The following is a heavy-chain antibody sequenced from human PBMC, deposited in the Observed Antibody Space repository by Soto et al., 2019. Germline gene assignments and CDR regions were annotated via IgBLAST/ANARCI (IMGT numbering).Heavy chain of an antibody. V-gene: IGHV3-21*01. J-gene: IGHJ6*02. CDR1: GFTFSSYS. CDR2: ISSSSSYI. D-gene: IGHD5-12*01. Sequence: EVQLVESGGGLVKPGGSLRLSCAASGFTFSSYSMNWVRQAPGKGLEWVSSISSSSSYIYYADSVKGRFTISRDNAKNSLYLQMNSLRAEDTAVYYCASLCGYSGYLDFYYYYGMDVWGQGTTVTVSS. CDR3: ASLCGYSGYLDFYYYYGMDV.